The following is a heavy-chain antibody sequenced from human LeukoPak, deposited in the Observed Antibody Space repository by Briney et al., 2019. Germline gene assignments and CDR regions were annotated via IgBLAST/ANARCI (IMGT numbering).Heavy chain of an antibody. V-gene: IGHV4-34*01. CDR2: INHSGSI. CDR3: ARGVLQPYDY. Sequence: PSETLSLTCAVYGGSFSGYYWSWIRQPPGKGLEWIGEINHSGSINYNPSLKSRVTISVDTSKNQFSLKLSSVTAADTAVYYCARGVLQPYDYWGQGTLVTVSS. CDR1: GGSFSGYY. D-gene: IGHD2/OR15-2a*01. J-gene: IGHJ4*02.